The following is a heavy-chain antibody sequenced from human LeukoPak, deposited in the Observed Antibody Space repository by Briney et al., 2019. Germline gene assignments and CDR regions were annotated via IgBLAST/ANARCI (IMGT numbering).Heavy chain of an antibody. J-gene: IGHJ4*02. Sequence: PSETLPLPSTVSGGSIITSSWTWFRQPAGKGLEWIGRICKGTTYYTTSLESRATISVDTSNNRFSLKLSPLTAADTAVYYGARGTEMTSCTGYFSFDYWGQGTLVTVSS. CDR2: ICKGTT. V-gene: IGHV4-4*07. CDR1: GGSIITSS. CDR3: ARGTEMTSCTGYFSFDY. D-gene: IGHD2-8*02.